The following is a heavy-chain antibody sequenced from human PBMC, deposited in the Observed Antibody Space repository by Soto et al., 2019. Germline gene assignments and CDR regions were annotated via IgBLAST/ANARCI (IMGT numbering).Heavy chain of an antibody. CDR1: GFTFSSYW. V-gene: IGHV3-7*01. CDR2: IKQDGSEK. J-gene: IGHJ5*02. CDR3: ARHYCSGGSCLFGP. Sequence: GGSLRVSCAASGFTFSSYWMSWARQAPGKGLEWVANIKQDGSEKYYVDSVKGRFTISRDNAKNSLYLQMNSLRAEDTAVYYCARHYCSGGSCLFGPWGQGTLVTVSS. D-gene: IGHD2-15*01.